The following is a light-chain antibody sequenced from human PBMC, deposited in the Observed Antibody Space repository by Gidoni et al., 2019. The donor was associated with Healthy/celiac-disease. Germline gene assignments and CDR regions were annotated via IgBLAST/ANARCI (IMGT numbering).Light chain of an antibody. CDR2: GAT. J-gene: IGKJ2*01. Sequence: EIVLMQSPGTLSLSPGERATLSCKASQLVSRSYLAWYQQKLGQTPRLLIYGATSRATGIPDRFSGSGSGTDFTLTISRLEPEDFAVYYCQQYGSSPTFGQGTKLEIK. CDR1: QLVSRSY. CDR3: QQYGSSPT. V-gene: IGKV3-20*01.